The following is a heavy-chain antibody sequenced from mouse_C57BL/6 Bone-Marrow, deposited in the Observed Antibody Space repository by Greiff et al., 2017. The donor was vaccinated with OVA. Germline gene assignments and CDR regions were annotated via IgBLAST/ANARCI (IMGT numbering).Heavy chain of an antibody. D-gene: IGHD2-4*01. CDR2: ISSGGDYI. CDR1: GFTFSSYA. CDR3: TREGGIYYDYDAWFAY. J-gene: IGHJ3*01. V-gene: IGHV5-9-1*02. Sequence: EVKVVESGEGLVKPGGSLKLSCAASGFTFSSYAMSWVRQTPEKRLEWVAYISSGGDYIYYADTVKGRFTNSSDNARNTLYLQMSSLKSEDTAMYYCTREGGIYYDYDAWFAYWGQGTLVTVSA.